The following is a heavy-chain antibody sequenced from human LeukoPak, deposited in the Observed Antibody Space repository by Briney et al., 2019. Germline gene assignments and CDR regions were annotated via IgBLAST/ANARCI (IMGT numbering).Heavy chain of an antibody. CDR3: ARDWSADY. Sequence: GGSLRLSCTASGFTFSSYAMTWVRQAPGKGLEWVSAMGGGGDSPKYADSVKGRFTMSRDSSKNTVYLQMNSLRPEDTAVYYCARDWSADYWGQGTLVTVSS. V-gene: IGHV3-23*01. CDR1: GFTFSSYA. J-gene: IGHJ4*02. CDR2: MGGGGDSP.